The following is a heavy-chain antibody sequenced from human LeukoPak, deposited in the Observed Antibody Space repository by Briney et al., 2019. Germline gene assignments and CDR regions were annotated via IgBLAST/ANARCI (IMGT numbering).Heavy chain of an antibody. CDR3: ARTVAGKLVFGY. J-gene: IGHJ4*02. V-gene: IGHV4-39*07. Sequence: SETLSLTCTVSGGSISSGGYYWGWIRQPPGKGLEWIGNIYYSGSTYDNPSLKSRVTISVDTSQNQFSLKLSSVTAADTAVFYCARTVAGKLVFGYWGQGTLVTVSS. D-gene: IGHD6-19*01. CDR2: IYYSGST. CDR1: GGSISSGGYY.